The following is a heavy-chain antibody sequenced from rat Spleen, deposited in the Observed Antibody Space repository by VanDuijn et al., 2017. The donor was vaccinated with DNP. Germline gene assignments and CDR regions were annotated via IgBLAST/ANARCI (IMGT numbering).Heavy chain of an antibody. V-gene: IGHV5-25*01. Sequence: EVQLVESGGGLVQPGGSLKLSCAASGFTFGDYYMAWVRQAPRKGLEWVAAISPRGSRTYYPDSMKGRFTISRDDAKSSLYLQMNSLKSEDTATYYCARGSTSIYWYFDFWGPGTMVTVSS. CDR1: GFTFGDYY. CDR3: ARGSTSIYWYFDF. J-gene: IGHJ1*01. D-gene: IGHD3-1*01. CDR2: ISPRGSRT.